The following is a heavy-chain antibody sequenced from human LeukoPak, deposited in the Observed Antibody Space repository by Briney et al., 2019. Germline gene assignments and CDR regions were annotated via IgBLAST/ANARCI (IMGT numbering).Heavy chain of an antibody. CDR2: TYYRSKWYN. CDR3: AREVDSSGYYYVGELLGWFDP. J-gene: IGHJ5*02. D-gene: IGHD3-22*01. CDR1: GDSVSSNSAA. V-gene: IGHV6-1*01. Sequence: SQTLSLTCAISGDSVSSNSAAWNWIRQSPSRGLEWLGRTYYRSKWYNDYAVSVKSRITINPDTSKNLFSLQLNSVTPEDTAVYYCAREVDSSGYYYVGELLGWFDPWGQGTLVTVSS.